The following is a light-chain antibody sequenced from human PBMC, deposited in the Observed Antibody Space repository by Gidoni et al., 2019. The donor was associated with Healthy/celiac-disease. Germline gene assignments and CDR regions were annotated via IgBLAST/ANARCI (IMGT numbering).Light chain of an antibody. CDR3: QQSYSTTWT. V-gene: IGKV4-1*01. CDR1: QSVLYSSNNKKY. CDR2: WAS. J-gene: IGKJ1*01. Sequence: DIVMTQSPDSLAVSLGERATINCKSSQSVLYSSNNKKYLNWYQQKPGQPPKLLISWASTRESGVPDRFSGSGSGTDFPLTISSLQAEDVAVYYCQQSYSTTWTFGQGTKVEIK.